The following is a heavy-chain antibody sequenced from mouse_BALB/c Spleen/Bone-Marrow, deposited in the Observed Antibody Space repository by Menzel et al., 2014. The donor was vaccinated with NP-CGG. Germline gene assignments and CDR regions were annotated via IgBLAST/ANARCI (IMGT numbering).Heavy chain of an antibody. CDR3: GRGDY. Sequence: EVKLMESGGGLVQPGGSRKLPCAASGFTFSRFGMHWVRQAPEKGLEWVAFISSGSSSIYYTDTVKGRFTISRDNPKNTLFLQMTSLRSEDTAMYYCGRGDYWGQGTTLTVSS. J-gene: IGHJ2*01. CDR1: GFTFSRFG. V-gene: IGHV5-17*02. CDR2: ISSGSSSI.